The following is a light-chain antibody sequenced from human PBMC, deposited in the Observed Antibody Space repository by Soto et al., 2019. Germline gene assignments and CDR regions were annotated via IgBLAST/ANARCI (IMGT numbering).Light chain of an antibody. Sequence: DIQMTQSPSSLSASVGDRVTIICRASQDISNYLAWYQQKPGKVPKLLIYAASTLQSGVPSRFSGSGSGTDFTLTISSLQPEDVATYYCQKYNSAPPFGQGTKLEIK. V-gene: IGKV1-27*01. CDR1: QDISNY. J-gene: IGKJ2*01. CDR2: AAS. CDR3: QKYNSAPP.